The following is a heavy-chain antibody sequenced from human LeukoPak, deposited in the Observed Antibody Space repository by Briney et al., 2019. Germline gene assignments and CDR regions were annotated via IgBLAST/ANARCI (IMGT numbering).Heavy chain of an antibody. V-gene: IGHV3-21*01. CDR1: GFTFSSYS. J-gene: IGHJ4*02. CDR3: ARGMPDFWSGYSSLTIDY. D-gene: IGHD3-3*01. CDR2: ISSSSSYI. Sequence: PGGSLRLSCAAPGFTFSSYSMNWVRQAPGKGLEWVSSISSSSSYIYYADSVKGRFTISRDNAKNSLYLQMNSLRAEDTAVYYCARGMPDFWSGYSSLTIDYWGQGTLVTVSS.